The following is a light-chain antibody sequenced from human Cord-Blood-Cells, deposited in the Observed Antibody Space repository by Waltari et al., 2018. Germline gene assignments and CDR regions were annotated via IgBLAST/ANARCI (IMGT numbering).Light chain of an antibody. CDR1: SSDVWSYNL. CDR3: CSYAGSSTFRV. CDR2: EGR. Sequence: QSALTQPASVSGSPGQTTTISCTGTSSDVWSYNLFSWYQQHPVKAPKLMNYEGRKRPSGVSNRFSGSKSGNTAPLTISGLQAEDEADYYCCSYAGSSTFRVFGGGTKLTVL. V-gene: IGLV2-23*01. J-gene: IGLJ3*02.